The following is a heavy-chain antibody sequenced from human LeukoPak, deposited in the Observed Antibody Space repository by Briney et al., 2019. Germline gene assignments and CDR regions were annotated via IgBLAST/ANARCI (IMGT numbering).Heavy chain of an antibody. CDR2: MNPNSGNT. CDR1: GYTFTSYD. Sequence: GASVKVSCKASGYTFTSYDINWVRQATGQGLEWMGWMNPNSGNTGYAQKFQGRVTVTRNTSISTAYMELSSLRSEDTAVYYCARARRASDYGIDYWGQGTLVTVSS. J-gene: IGHJ4*02. D-gene: IGHD4-17*01. CDR3: ARARRASDYGIDY. V-gene: IGHV1-8*01.